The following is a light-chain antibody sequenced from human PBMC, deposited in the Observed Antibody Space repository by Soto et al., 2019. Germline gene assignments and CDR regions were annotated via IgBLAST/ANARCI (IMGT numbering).Light chain of an antibody. CDR2: GAS. J-gene: IGKJ4*01. CDR1: QSVSSSY. V-gene: IGKV3-20*01. Sequence: EIVLTQSPGTLSLSPGERATLSCRASQSVSSSYLAWYQQKPGQPPRLLIYGASSRATGIPDRFSGSGSGTDFTLTISRLEPEDFAVYYCQQYGSSPPRITFGGGTKVDI. CDR3: QQYGSSPPRIT.